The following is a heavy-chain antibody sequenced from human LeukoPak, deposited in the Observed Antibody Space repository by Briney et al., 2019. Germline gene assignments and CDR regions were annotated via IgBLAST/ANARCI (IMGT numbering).Heavy chain of an antibody. CDR2: ISSSSSYI. J-gene: IGHJ5*02. D-gene: IGHD2-21*02. CDR1: GFTFSSYS. Sequence: GGSLRLSCAASGFTFSSYSMNWVRQAPGKGLEWVSSISSSSSYIYYADSVKGRFTISRDNAKNSLYLQMNSLRAEDTAVYYCASMEYCGGDCHNWFDPWGQGTLVTVSS. CDR3: ASMEYCGGDCHNWFDP. V-gene: IGHV3-21*01.